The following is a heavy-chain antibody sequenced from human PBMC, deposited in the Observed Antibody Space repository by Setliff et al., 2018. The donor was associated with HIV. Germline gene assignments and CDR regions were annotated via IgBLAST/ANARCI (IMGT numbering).Heavy chain of an antibody. V-gene: IGHV1-2*02. Sequence: ASVKVSCKASGYTFTSYYMHWVRQAPGQGLEWLGIINPSGDTNYEQKFQGRVTLTRDTSISTAYMELSRLRSDDTAVYYCARTLPQYTNLFDYWGQGTLVTVSS. CDR2: INPSGDT. D-gene: IGHD5-18*01. CDR3: ARTLPQYTNLFDY. J-gene: IGHJ4*02. CDR1: GYTFTSYY.